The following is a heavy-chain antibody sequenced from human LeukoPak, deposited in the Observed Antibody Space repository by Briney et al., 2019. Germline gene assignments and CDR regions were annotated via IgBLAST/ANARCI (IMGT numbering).Heavy chain of an antibody. CDR3: AKDLYSISSPGY. Sequence: TGGSLRLSCAASGFIFSTYALHWVRQAPGKGLEWVAVISYDGGIKYFADSVRGRFTISRDNANNVLYLQMNSLRAEDTAVYYCAKDLYSISSPGYWGQGTLVTVSS. CDR2: ISYDGGIK. CDR1: GFIFSTYA. J-gene: IGHJ4*02. D-gene: IGHD3-3*02. V-gene: IGHV3-30*04.